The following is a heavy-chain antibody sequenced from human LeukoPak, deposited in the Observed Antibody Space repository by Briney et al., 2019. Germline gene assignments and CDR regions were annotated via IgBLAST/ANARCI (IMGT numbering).Heavy chain of an antibody. CDR2: ISAYNGNT. V-gene: IGHV1-18*01. D-gene: IGHD3-22*01. CDR3: ARTPESLDYYDSSQAGAFDI. Sequence: ASVKVSCKASGYTFTSYGISWVRQAPGQGLEWMGWISAYNGNTNHAQKLQGRVTMTTDTSTSTAYMELRSLRSDDTAVYYCARTPESLDYYDSSQAGAFDIWGQGTMVTVSS. J-gene: IGHJ3*02. CDR1: GYTFTSYG.